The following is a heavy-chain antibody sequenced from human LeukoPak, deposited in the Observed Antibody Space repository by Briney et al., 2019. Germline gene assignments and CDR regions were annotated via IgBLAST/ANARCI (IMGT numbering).Heavy chain of an antibody. CDR1: GFTFSSYW. CDR3: ARDLAGPPQEAFDI. Sequence: GGSLRLSCAASGFTFSSYWMSWVRQAPGKGLEWVANIKRDGGEKYYLDSVKGRFTISRDNAKNSLYLQMNSLRAEDTAVYYCARDLAGPPQEAFDIWGQGTVVTVSS. J-gene: IGHJ3*02. CDR2: IKRDGGEK. V-gene: IGHV3-7*01.